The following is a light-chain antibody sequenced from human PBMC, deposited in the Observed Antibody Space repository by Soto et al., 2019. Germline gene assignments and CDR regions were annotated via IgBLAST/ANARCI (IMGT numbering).Light chain of an antibody. CDR2: GNN. CDR3: QSYDSSLSAVV. V-gene: IGLV1-40*01. Sequence: QSVLTQPPSVSGAPDQRVTISCTGSSSNIGAHYDVHWYQQFPGTAPKLLIYGNNNRPSGVPVRFSASKSGASASLAITGLQAEDEAEYYCQSYDSSLSAVVFGGGTKLTVL. CDR1: SSNIGAHYD. J-gene: IGLJ2*01.